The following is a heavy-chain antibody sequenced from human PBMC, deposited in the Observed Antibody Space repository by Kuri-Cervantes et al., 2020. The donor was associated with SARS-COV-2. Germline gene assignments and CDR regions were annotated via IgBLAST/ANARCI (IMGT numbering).Heavy chain of an antibody. J-gene: IGHJ4*02. V-gene: IGHV3-48*03. CDR1: GFTFSSYE. D-gene: IGHD4-17*01. CDR3: AREIGTVIFDY. Sequence: GGSLRLSCAASGFTFSSYEMNWVRQAPGKGLEWVSYISSSGSTIYYADSVKGRLTISRDNAKNSLYLQMNSLRAEDTAVYYCAREIGTVIFDYWGQGTLVTVSS. CDR2: ISSSGSTI.